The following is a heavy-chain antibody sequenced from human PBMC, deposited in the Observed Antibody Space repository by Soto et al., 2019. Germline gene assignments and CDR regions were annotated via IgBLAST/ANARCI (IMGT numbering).Heavy chain of an antibody. J-gene: IGHJ5*02. Sequence: KSGGSLRLSCAASGFTFSDYLMSWIRQAPGKGLEWVSFISGSSDNIKYADSVKGRFTISRDNAKNSLYLQMNSLRAEDTAVYYCVRDSARIVVVPRVDGDNWLDPWGQGTLVTVSS. CDR2: ISGSSDNI. CDR1: GFTFSDYL. D-gene: IGHD2-2*01. V-gene: IGHV3-11*06. CDR3: VRDSARIVVVPRVDGDNWLDP.